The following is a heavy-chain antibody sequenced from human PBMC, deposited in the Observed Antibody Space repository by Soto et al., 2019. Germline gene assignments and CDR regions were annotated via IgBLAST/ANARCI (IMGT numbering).Heavy chain of an antibody. CDR3: AKRSVEGTSGWFDY. V-gene: IGHV3-23*01. D-gene: IGHD6-19*01. CDR2: ISDRGTTT. Sequence: GGSLRLPCAASGFTFSTYAMSWVRQAPGKGLEWVSAISDRGTTTLYADSVKGRFTISRDNSENSLYLRMGSLRAEDTAIYYCAKRSVEGTSGWFDYWGQGTLVTVSS. J-gene: IGHJ4*02. CDR1: GFTFSTYA.